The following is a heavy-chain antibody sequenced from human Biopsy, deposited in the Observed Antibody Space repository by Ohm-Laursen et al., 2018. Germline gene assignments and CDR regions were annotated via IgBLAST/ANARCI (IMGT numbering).Heavy chain of an antibody. CDR2: TNEDGSHT. V-gene: IGHV3-74*01. CDR3: AKVSPTILSSFDY. D-gene: IGHD3-9*01. CDR1: GSTFSRFW. J-gene: IGHJ4*02. Sequence: SLRLSCAASGSTFSRFWIHWVRQALGKGLAWVSHTNEDGSHTDYADSVKGRFTVSRDNAKNTLYLQMNSLRAEDTAVYYCAKVSPTILSSFDYWGQGTLVTVSS.